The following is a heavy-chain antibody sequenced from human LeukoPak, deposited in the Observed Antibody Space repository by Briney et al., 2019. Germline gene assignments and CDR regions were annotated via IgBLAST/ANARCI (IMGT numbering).Heavy chain of an antibody. CDR3: AKDRCSNRIACLYYYMDV. D-gene: IGHD2-2*01. V-gene: IGHV3-30*02. J-gene: IGHJ6*03. CDR2: IQNDGSNK. CDR1: GFTLRTYG. Sequence: GGSLRLSCAGSGFTLRTYGMHWVRQAPGKGLEWVAYIQNDGSNKQYADSVKGRFSISRDNSENILYLQMNSLRAEDTAVYYCAKDRCSNRIACLYYYMDVWGNGTTVTISS.